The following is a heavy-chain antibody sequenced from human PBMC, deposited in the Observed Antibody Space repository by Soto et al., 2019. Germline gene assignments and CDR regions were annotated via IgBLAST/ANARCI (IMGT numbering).Heavy chain of an antibody. CDR2: IWHDGGNK. D-gene: IGHD3-16*01. J-gene: IGHJ4*02. Sequence: PGGSLRLSCAASGFTFSRYGMHWVRQAPGKGLEWVAFIWHDGGNKFYAESVKGRFTISRDNSKNTLYLQMTSLSAEDTAMYYCALDGDVNTGFGKDYWGQGTLVTVSS. V-gene: IGHV3-30*02. CDR1: GFTFSRYG. CDR3: ALDGDVNTGFGKDY.